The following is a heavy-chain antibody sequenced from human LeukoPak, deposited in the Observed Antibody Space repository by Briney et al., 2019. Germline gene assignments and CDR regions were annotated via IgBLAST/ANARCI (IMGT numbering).Heavy chain of an antibody. CDR2: ISVRGDST. Sequence: GGSLRLSCAASGFTFSSYAMSWVRQAPGKGLEWVSSISVRGDSTYYADSVKGRFTISRDNSKNTLYLQMNSLRAEDTAVYYCARYSTVTYLDYWGQGTLVTVSS. CDR1: GFTFSSYA. V-gene: IGHV3-23*01. J-gene: IGHJ4*02. D-gene: IGHD4-17*01. CDR3: ARYSTVTYLDY.